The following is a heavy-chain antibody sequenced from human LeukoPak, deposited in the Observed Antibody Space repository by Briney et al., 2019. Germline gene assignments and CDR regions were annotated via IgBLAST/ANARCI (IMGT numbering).Heavy chain of an antibody. CDR2: IGAYNGNT. CDR3: ATVPAAITPGDY. J-gene: IGHJ4*02. Sequence: ASVKVSCKASGYTFTSYGISWVRQAPGQGLEWMGWIGAYNGNTNYAQKLQGRVTMTTDTSTSTAYMELRSLRSDDTAVYYCATVPAAITPGDYWGQGTLVTVSS. D-gene: IGHD2-2*01. V-gene: IGHV1-18*01. CDR1: GYTFTSYG.